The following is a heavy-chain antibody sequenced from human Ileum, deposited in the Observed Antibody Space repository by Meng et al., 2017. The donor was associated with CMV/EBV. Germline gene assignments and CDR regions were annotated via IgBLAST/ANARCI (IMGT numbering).Heavy chain of an antibody. D-gene: IGHD1-1*01. CDR3: VKDTTPDSRFNFDH. CDR1: GFTFSSYA. CDR2: IYGDASGT. Sequence: GESLKISCAASGFTFSSYAMSWVRQAPGKGLEWLSIIYGDASGTIYADSVKGRFTISRDNSKRTVYLQMNSLRAEDTAVYFCVKDTTPDSRFNFDHWGQGTLVTVSS. J-gene: IGHJ4*02. V-gene: IGHV3-23*03.